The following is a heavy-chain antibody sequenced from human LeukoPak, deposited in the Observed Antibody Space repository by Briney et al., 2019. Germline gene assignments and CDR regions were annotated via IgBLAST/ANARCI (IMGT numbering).Heavy chain of an antibody. CDR2: INWNSDSI. Sequence: GGSLRLSCAVSGFTFDDYAVHWVRQVPGKGLEWVSGINWNSDSIGYADSVKGRFTTSRDNSKNTLYLQMNSLRAEDTAVYYCAKVTSGSGSYYPVYWGQGTLVTVSS. V-gene: IGHV3-9*01. J-gene: IGHJ4*02. D-gene: IGHD3-10*01. CDR1: GFTFDDYA. CDR3: AKVTSGSGSYYPVY.